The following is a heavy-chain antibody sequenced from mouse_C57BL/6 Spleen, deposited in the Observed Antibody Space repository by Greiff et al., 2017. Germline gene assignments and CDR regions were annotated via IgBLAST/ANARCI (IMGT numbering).Heavy chain of an antibody. CDR3: AGGGLYDGYYDYFDY. CDR1: GSTFTIYF. J-gene: IGHJ2*01. D-gene: IGHD2-3*01. CDR2: IHPHSGST. V-gene: IGHV1-64*01. Sequence: QVQLQQPGAELVKPGASVKLSCKASGSTFTIYFMHWVKQRPGQGLEWIGMIHPHSGSTNYNENFKSKATLTVDKSSSTAYMQLSSLTSEDSAVYYCAGGGLYDGYYDYFDYWGQGTTLTVSS.